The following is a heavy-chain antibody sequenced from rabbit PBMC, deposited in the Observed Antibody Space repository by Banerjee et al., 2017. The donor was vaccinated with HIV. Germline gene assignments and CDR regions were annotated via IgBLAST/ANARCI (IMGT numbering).Heavy chain of an antibody. CDR1: GFSFSSIYY. V-gene: IGHV1S43*01. CDR3: ARDPYAGRWYFNL. D-gene: IGHD4-2*01. CDR2: IYTGSGST. Sequence: QEQLKESGGGLVQPGASLTLTCTASGFSFSSIYYMCWVRQAPGKGLEWIGCIYTGSGSTYYASWAKGRFTITRSTSLNTVTLQLNSLTAADTATYFCARDPYAGRWYFNLWGQGTLVTVS. J-gene: IGHJ4*01.